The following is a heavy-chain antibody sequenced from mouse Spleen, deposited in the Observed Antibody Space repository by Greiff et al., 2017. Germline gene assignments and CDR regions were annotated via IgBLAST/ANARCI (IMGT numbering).Heavy chain of an antibody. CDR1: GFTFSSYA. V-gene: IGHV5-4*01. J-gene: IGHJ2*01. D-gene: IGHD2-5*01. CDR3: ARDTYYSNSFDY. CDR2: ISDGGSYT. Sequence: VQLKESGGGLVKPGGSLKLSCAASGFTFSSYAMSWVRQTPEKRLEWVATISDGGSYTYYPDNVKGRFTISRDNAKNNLYLQMSHLKSEDTAMYYCARDTYYSNSFDYWGQGTTLTVSS.